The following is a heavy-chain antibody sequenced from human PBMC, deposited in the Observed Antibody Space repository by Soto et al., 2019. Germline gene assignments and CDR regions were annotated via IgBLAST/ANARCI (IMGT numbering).Heavy chain of an antibody. J-gene: IGHJ4*02. CDR1: GGSSNNNA. CDR3: ATLQASATYYDDDY. Sequence: QVQLVQSGAEVRMPGSSVKVSCRASGGSSNNNANSWVRQAPGQGLEWMGGILPKFGTANYAQKFRGRLTITADESTRTIYMELRSLRYEDTALYFCATLQASATYYDDDYWGLGTQVTVSS. D-gene: IGHD3-16*01. CDR2: ILPKFGTA. V-gene: IGHV1-69*01.